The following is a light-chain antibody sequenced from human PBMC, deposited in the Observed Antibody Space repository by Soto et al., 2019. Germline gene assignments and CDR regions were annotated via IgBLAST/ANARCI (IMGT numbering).Light chain of an antibody. V-gene: IGKV3D-20*02. CDR2: GAS. CDR1: QSVSSNF. J-gene: IGKJ1*01. Sequence: EILLTQSPGTLSLSPGERATLSCRASQSVSSNFLAWYQQKPGQAPRLLIYGASNRATGIPDRFSGSGSGTDFTLTISRLEPEDSAVYYCQQRADRWTFGQGTKVDI. CDR3: QQRADRWT.